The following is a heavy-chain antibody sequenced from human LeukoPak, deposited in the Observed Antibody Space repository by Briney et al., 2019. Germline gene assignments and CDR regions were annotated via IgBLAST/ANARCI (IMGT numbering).Heavy chain of an antibody. D-gene: IGHD6-19*01. J-gene: IGHJ4*02. Sequence: GGSLRLSCAASGFTFNSYAMSWVRQAPGKGLEWVSAISGSGGSTYYADSVKGRFTISRDNSKNTLYLQMNSLGAEDTAVYYCAQEGSGWSLDYWGLGTLVTVSS. CDR3: AQEGSGWSLDY. CDR2: ISGSGGST. CDR1: GFTFNSYA. V-gene: IGHV3-23*01.